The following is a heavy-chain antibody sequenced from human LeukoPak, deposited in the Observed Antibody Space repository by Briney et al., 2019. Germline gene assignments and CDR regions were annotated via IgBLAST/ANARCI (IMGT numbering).Heavy chain of an antibody. CDR3: ARAVAGTGYFDY. CDR2: IIPILGIA. D-gene: IGHD6-19*01. CDR1: VGTFSSYT. J-gene: IGHJ4*02. V-gene: IGHV1-69*02. Sequence: GASVNVSCKASVGTFSSYTISWVRQAPGQGLEWMGRIIPILGIANYAQKFQGRVTITADKSTSTAYMELSSLRSEDTAVYYCARAVAGTGYFDYWGQGTLVTVSS.